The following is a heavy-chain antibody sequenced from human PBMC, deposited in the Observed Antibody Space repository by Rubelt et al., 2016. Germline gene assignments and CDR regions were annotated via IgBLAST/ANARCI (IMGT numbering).Heavy chain of an antibody. CDR1: GYNFISYG. J-gene: IGHJ5*02. V-gene: IGHV1-18*01. CDR2: ISAYNGNT. CDR3: ASGNGGNFDP. D-gene: IGHD4-23*01. Sequence: QVQLVQSGNEVKKPGASVKVACKASGYNFISYGISWVRRAPGQGLEWMGGISAYNGNTNYAQNFQGRVTMTRDTSTTSVYMGLRTLRSDDTAVYYCASGNGGNFDPWGQGTLVTVSS.